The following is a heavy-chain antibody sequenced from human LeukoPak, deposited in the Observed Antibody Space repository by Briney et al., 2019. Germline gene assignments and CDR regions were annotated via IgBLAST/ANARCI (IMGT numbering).Heavy chain of an antibody. J-gene: IGHJ6*02. CDR1: VGTFSSYA. V-gene: IGHV1-69*01. CDR2: IIPIFGTA. Sequence: SVKVSCKASVGTFSSYAISWVRQAPGQGLEWMGGIIPIFGTANYAQKFQGRVTITADESTSTAYMELSSLRSEDTAVYYCARALKYYDILTGQERRVYYYYGMDVWGQGTTVTVSS. D-gene: IGHD3-9*01. CDR3: ARALKYYDILTGQERRVYYYYGMDV.